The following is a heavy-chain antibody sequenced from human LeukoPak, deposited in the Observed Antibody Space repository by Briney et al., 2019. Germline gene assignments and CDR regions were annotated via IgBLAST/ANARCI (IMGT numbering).Heavy chain of an antibody. CDR2: ISGSGGST. Sequence: PGGSLRLSCAASGFTFSSYVMSWVRQAPGKGLEWVSAISGSGGSTYYADSVKGRFTISRDNSENTVYLQMSSLRAEDTAVYYCAKPPHYYDSTGYDYWGQGTLVTVSS. D-gene: IGHD3-22*01. CDR1: GFTFSSYV. J-gene: IGHJ4*02. CDR3: AKPPHYYDSTGYDY. V-gene: IGHV3-23*01.